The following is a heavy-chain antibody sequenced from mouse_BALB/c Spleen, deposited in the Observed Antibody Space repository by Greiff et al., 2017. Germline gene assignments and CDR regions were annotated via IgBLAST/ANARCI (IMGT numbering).Heavy chain of an antibody. CDR1: GYTFTSYW. Sequence: QVQLQQSGAELAKPGASVKMSCKASGYTFTSYWMHWVKQRPGQGLEWIGYINPSTGYTEYNQKFKDKATLTADKSSSTAYMQLSSLTSEDSAVYYCARYYLAYWGQGTLVTVSA. CDR2: INPSTGYT. V-gene: IGHV1-7*01. CDR3: ARYYLAY. D-gene: IGHD1-1*01. J-gene: IGHJ3*01.